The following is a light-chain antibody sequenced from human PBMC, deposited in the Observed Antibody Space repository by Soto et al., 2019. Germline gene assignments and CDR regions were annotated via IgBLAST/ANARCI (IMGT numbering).Light chain of an antibody. J-gene: IGKJ4*01. CDR2: SAS. V-gene: IGKV3-20*01. CDR1: QSISSLY. Sequence: EIVLTQSPGTLSLSPGERATLSCGTSQSISSLYLAWYQQKPGQAPSLLMYSASSRATGIPDRFSGSGSGTDLTLTLSRLEPEDFAVYYCQHYASSPLTCGGGTKVEIK. CDR3: QHYASSPLT.